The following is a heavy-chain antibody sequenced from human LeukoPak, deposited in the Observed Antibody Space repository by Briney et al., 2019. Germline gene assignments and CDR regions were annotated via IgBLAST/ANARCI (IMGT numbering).Heavy chain of an antibody. CDR3: ANNYYDSSASVFAS. V-gene: IGHV4-59*01. D-gene: IGHD3-22*01. CDR2: IFKTGST. Sequence: PSETLSLTCSVTEGSINSYHWSWPRQSPGQGLEWIGSIFKTGSTDYNPSLKRRVTILADTSNNRISLNLRSVTAADTAIYYCANNYYDSSASVFASWGQGTLVAVSS. CDR1: EGSINSYH. J-gene: IGHJ5*01.